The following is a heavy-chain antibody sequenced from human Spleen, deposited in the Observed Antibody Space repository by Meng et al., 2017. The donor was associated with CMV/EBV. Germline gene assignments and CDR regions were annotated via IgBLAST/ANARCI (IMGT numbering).Heavy chain of an antibody. V-gene: IGHV4-34*01. CDR1: GGSLRGYY. CDR2: ISHSGST. CDR3: AYGSGITGDYYGMDV. D-gene: IGHD3-10*01. Sequence: SETLSLTCGVYGGSLRGYYWSWIRQPPGKGLEWIGEISHSGSTNYNPSPKSRVTISVDMSKNQFTLKLSSVTAADTAVYYCAYGSGITGDYYGMDVWGQGTTVTVSS. J-gene: IGHJ6*02.